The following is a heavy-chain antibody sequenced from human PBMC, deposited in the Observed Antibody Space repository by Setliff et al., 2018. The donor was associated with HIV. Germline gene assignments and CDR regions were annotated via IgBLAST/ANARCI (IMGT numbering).Heavy chain of an antibody. CDR2: IYYSGST. J-gene: IGHJ4*02. CDR3: ARTPSRGGFDY. Sequence: SETLSLTCFVSGGSLSSYYWSWIRQPPGKGLEWIAYIYYSGSTNYNPSLKGRVTISLDRSKNQFSLKLSSVTAADTAVYYCARTPSRGGFDYWGQGTLVTVSS. V-gene: IGHV4-59*01. D-gene: IGHD3-16*01. CDR1: GGSLSSYY.